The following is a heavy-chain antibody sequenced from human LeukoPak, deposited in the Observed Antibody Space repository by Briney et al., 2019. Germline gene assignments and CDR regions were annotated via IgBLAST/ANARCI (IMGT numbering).Heavy chain of an antibody. CDR2: IYTSGNT. CDR1: GGSISGYY. V-gene: IGHV4-4*07. CDR3: ARDGASTSGWFDP. Sequence: PSETLSLTCTVSGGSISGYYWSWIRQPAGKGLEWIGRIYTSGNTNYNPSLRSRVTMSLDTSKSQFSLKLSSVTAADTAVYYCARDGASTSGWFDPWGPGNLVTV. J-gene: IGHJ5*02. D-gene: IGHD1-26*01.